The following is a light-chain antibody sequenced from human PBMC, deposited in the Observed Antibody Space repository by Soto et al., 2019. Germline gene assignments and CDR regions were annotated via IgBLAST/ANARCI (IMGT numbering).Light chain of an antibody. Sequence: ETVLTQSPGTLSLSPGERATLSCRASQSVINSYLAWYQQKPGHAPSLLLYGASSRATGIPDRFSGSGSGTDFTLTISRLEPEAFAVYHCQQYDSPPQTFGQGTKVDIK. CDR3: QQYDSPPQT. J-gene: IGKJ1*01. CDR1: QSVINSY. V-gene: IGKV3-20*01. CDR2: GAS.